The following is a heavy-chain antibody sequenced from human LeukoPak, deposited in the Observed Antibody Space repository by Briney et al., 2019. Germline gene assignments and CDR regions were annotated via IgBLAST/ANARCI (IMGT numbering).Heavy chain of an antibody. CDR3: ARVLRCSGGSCTSYNWFDP. V-gene: IGHV4-59*12. CDR2: IYHSGST. D-gene: IGHD2-15*01. J-gene: IGHJ5*02. CDR1: GGSINSYY. Sequence: SETLSLTCSVSGGSINSYYWSWIRQPPGEGLEWIGYIYHSGSTYYNPSLKSRLTISVDRSKNQFSLKLSSVTAADTAVYYCARVLRCSGGSCTSYNWFDPWGQGTLVTVSS.